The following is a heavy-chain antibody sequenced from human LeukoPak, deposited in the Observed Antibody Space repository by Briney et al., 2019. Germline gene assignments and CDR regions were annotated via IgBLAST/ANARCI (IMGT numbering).Heavy chain of an antibody. D-gene: IGHD3-9*01. CDR1: GFTVSSNY. CDR2: IYSGGST. Sequence: GGSLRLSCAASGFTVSSNYMSWVRQAPGKGLEWVSVIYSGGSTYYADSVKGRFTISSDNSKNTLYLQMSSLRAEDTAVYYCARQGGDILTGFLDYWGQGTLVTVSS. J-gene: IGHJ4*02. CDR3: ARQGGDILTGFLDY. V-gene: IGHV3-53*01.